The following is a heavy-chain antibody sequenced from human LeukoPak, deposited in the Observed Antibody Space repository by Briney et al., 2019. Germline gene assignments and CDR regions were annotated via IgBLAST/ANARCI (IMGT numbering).Heavy chain of an antibody. CDR1: GGSISSSSYY. CDR2: IHYSGSS. D-gene: IGHD2-2*02. V-gene: IGHV4-39*01. J-gene: IGHJ4*02. Sequence: SETRSLTCTVSGGSISSSSYYWGWIRQPPGKGLEWIGSIHYSGSSYYNPSLKSRVTISVDTSKNQFSLKLSSVTAADTAVYYCARRQYCGSTTCYNETYYFDYWGQGTLVTVSS. CDR3: ARRQYCGSTTCYNETYYFDY.